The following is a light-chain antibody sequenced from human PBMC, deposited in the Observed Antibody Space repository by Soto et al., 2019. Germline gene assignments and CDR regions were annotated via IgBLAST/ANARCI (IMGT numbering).Light chain of an antibody. J-gene: IGKJ2*01. CDR1: QSLLYSSNNKNY. CDR2: WAS. V-gene: IGKV4-1*01. CDR3: QQYYSTPHT. Sequence: DIVMTQSPDSLAVSLGERATINCKSSQSLLYSSNNKNYLAWYQHKPGQPPKLLIYWASTRESGVPDRFSGSGSGTDFTLTISNLQAEDVAVYYCQQYYSTPHTFGQGTKLEIK.